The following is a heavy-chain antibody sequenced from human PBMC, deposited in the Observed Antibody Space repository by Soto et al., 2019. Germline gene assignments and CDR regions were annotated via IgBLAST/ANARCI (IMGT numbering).Heavy chain of an antibody. CDR2: IIPNSGGT. V-gene: IGHV1-2*02. D-gene: IGHD4-17*01. Sequence: QVQLVQSGAEVKKPGSSVKVSCKASGGTFSSYAISWVRQAPGQGLEWMGGIIPNSGGTNYAQKFQGRVTMTRDTSISTAYMELSRLRSDDTAVYYCARDGYGDYYFDYWGQGTLVTVSS. CDR1: GGTFSSYA. CDR3: ARDGYGDYYFDY. J-gene: IGHJ4*02.